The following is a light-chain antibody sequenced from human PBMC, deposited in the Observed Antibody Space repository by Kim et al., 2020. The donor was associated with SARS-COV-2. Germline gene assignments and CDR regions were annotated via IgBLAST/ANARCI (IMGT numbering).Light chain of an antibody. V-gene: IGKV3-15*01. CDR3: QQYYNWPLT. Sequence: VAPGERATRAGRARQSVNSNLAWYQQKPGQAPRLLIYAASTRATGIPARFSGGGSGTEFTLTISSLQSEDFAVYYCQQYYNWPLTVGGGTKVDIK. J-gene: IGKJ4*01. CDR2: AAS. CDR1: QSVNSN.